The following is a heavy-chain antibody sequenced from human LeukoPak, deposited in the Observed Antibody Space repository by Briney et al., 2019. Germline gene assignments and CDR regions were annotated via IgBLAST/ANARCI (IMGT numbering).Heavy chain of an antibody. V-gene: IGHV3-21*01. CDR3: ARDPFYGEGNWFDP. J-gene: IGHJ5*02. Sequence: VGSLRLSCAASGFTFSSYSMNWVRQAPGKGLEWVSSISSSSSYIYYAGSVKGRFTISRDNAKNSMYLQMNSLRAEDTAVYYCARDPFYGEGNWFDPWGQGTLVTVSS. CDR1: GFTFSSYS. D-gene: IGHD3-10*01. CDR2: ISSSSSYI.